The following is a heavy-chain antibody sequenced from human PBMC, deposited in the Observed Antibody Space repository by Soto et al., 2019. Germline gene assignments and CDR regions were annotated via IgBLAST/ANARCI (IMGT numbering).Heavy chain of an antibody. CDR3: ARGCISTSCYAGVDWFDT. D-gene: IGHD2-2*01. CDR1: GYTFTSYY. J-gene: IGHJ5*02. V-gene: IGHV1-46*01. CDR2: INPSGGST. Sequence: ASAKVCCKASGYTFTSYYMQLLRHSHGQWLEWMGIINPSGGSTSYAQKFQGRVTMTRDTSTSTVYMELSSLRSEDTAVYYCARGCISTSCYAGVDWFDTWGQGTLVTVSS.